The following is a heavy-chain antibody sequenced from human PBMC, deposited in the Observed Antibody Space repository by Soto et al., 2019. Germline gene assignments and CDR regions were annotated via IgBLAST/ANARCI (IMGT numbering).Heavy chain of an antibody. CDR1: GYTFTSYG. CDR3: ARASEHYYDSSGYYYVSWFDP. V-gene: IGHV1-18*01. D-gene: IGHD3-22*01. CDR2: ISAYNGNT. Sequence: ASVKVSCKASGYTFTSYGISWVRQAPGQGLEWMGWISAYNGNTNYAQKLQGRVTMTTDTSTSTAYMELRSLRSDDTAVYYCARASEHYYDSSGYYYVSWFDPWGQGTLVTVS. J-gene: IGHJ5*02.